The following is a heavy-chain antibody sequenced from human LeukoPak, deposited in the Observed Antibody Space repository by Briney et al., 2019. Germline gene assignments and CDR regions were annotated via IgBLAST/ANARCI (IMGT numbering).Heavy chain of an antibody. D-gene: IGHD2-2*01. CDR2: IKEDGSET. Sequence: PGGSLRLSCAGSGFTFDTYWMSWVRQAPGKGLEWLANIKEDGSETNYVDSVKGRFTISRDNAKSSVYLQMNSLRADDTAVYYCSRHARRSSWSQLDYWGQGTLVAVSS. J-gene: IGHJ4*02. V-gene: IGHV3-7*04. CDR1: GFTFDTYW. CDR3: SRHARRSSWSQLDY.